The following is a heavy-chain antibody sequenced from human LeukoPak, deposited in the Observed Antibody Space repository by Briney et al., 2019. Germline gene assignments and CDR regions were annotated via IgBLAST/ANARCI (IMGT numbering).Heavy chain of an antibody. V-gene: IGHV3-7*03. J-gene: IGHJ4*02. CDR2: IKQDGSEK. D-gene: IGHD5-12*01. CDR1: GFTFSSYW. CDR3: AKDKAPLYSGYDWDLDF. Sequence: GGSLRLSCAASGFTFSSYWMSWVRQVPGKGLEWVANIKQDGSEKYYVDSVKGRFTISRDNAKNSLYLQMNSLRAEDTALYYCAKDKAPLYSGYDWDLDFWGQGTLVTVSS.